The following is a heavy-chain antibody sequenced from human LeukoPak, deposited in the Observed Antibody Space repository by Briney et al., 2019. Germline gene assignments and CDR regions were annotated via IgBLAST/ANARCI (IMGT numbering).Heavy chain of an antibody. CDR2: ISGDGGTI. Sequence: PGGSLRLSCAASGFTLRSSAMSWVRQAPGKGLEWVSAISGDGGTISYAASVRGRFTISRDNAKNTLFLQMSSLRAGDTALYYCAKELCGNPSGYWGQGTRVTVSS. D-gene: IGHD2-21*01. J-gene: IGHJ4*02. V-gene: IGHV3-23*01. CDR1: GFTLRSSA. CDR3: AKELCGNPSGY.